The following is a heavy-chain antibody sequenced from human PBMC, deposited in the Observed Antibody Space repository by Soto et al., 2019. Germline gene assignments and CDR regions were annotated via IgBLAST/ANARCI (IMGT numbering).Heavy chain of an antibody. D-gene: IGHD2-15*01. CDR1: GFTFSSYA. CDR2: ISGSGGST. J-gene: IGHJ5*02. Sequence: GGSLRLSCAASGFTFSSYAMSWVRQAPGKGLEWVSSISGSGGSTYYADSVKGRFTISRDNSKNTLYLQMNSLRAEDTAVHHCAIGGFVKFDPWGQGTLVTVSS. V-gene: IGHV3-23*01. CDR3: AIGGFVKFDP.